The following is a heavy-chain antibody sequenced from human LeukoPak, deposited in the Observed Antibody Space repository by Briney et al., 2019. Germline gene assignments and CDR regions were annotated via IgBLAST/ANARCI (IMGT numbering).Heavy chain of an antibody. Sequence: GGSLRLSCAASGFTFSSYGMHWVRQAPGKGLEWVAVIWDDGSNKYYADSVKGRFTISRDNSKNTLYLQMNSLRAEDTAVYYCARDSADIVVVPAAVPFDYWGQGTLVTVSS. J-gene: IGHJ4*02. D-gene: IGHD2-2*01. CDR1: GFTFSSYG. CDR2: IWDDGSNK. V-gene: IGHV3-33*01. CDR3: ARDSADIVVVPAAVPFDY.